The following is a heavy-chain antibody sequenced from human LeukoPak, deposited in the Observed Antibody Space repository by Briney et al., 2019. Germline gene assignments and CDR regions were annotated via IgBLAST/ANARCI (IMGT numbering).Heavy chain of an antibody. CDR2: INTSGST. CDR1: GDSISNYY. V-gene: IGHV4-4*09. J-gene: IGHJ4*02. Sequence: PSETLSLTCTVSGDSISNYYWNWIRQPPGKGLEWIGYINTSGSTNYNPSLKSRVSISLDTSRNQFSLKLTSVTAADTAVYYCARRGNWGFFDYWGQGILVSVSS. D-gene: IGHD7-27*01. CDR3: ARRGNWGFFDY.